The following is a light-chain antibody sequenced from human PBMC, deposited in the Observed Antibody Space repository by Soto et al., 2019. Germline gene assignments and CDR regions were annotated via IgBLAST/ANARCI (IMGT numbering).Light chain of an antibody. Sequence: EIVMTQSPATLSVPPGERATLSCRASQSISSNLAWYQQKPGQAPSLLLYGVSTRATGIPTRFSSSGSGTEFTLTISSLQSEDFAIYYCQQYNNWPRTFGPGTKVDFK. CDR1: QSISSN. CDR2: GVS. J-gene: IGKJ3*01. V-gene: IGKV3D-15*01. CDR3: QQYNNWPRT.